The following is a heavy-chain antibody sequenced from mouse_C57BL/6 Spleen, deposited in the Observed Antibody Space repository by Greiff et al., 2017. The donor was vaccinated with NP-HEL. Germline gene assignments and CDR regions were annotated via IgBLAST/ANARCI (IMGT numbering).Heavy chain of an antibody. CDR1: GYTFTGYW. CDR3: ARSGYRGYSNYVDYAMDY. Sequence: QVQLQQSGAELMKPGASVKLSCKATGYTFTGYWIEWVKQRPGHGLEWIGEILPGSGSTNYNEKFKGKATFTADTSSNTAYMQLSSLTTEDSAIYYCARSGYRGYSNYVDYAMDYWGQGTSVTVSS. V-gene: IGHV1-9*01. J-gene: IGHJ4*01. D-gene: IGHD2-5*01. CDR2: ILPGSGST.